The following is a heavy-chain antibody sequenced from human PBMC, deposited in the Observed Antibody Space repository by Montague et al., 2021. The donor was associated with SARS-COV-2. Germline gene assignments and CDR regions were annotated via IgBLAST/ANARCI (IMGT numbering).Heavy chain of an antibody. CDR3: ARGHLSVSMIVVVFTSASYYFDY. J-gene: IGHJ4*02. CDR2: IKQSGST. CDR1: GGSFGDDH. V-gene: IGHV4-34*01. D-gene: IGHD3-22*01. Sequence: SETLSLTCAVYGGSFGDDHWSWIRQPPGKGLEWIGDIKQSGSTNYNPPXXSRVTISVDTSKNQFSLKLTSVTAADTAVYFCARGHLSVSMIVVVFTSASYYFDYWGQGAQVTVSS.